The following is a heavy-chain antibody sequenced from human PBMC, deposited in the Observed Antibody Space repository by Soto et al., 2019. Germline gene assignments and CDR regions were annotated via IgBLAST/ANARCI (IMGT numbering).Heavy chain of an antibody. Sequence: QVQLQESGPGLVKPSQTLSLTCTVSGGSISSGGYYWSWIRQHPGKGLEWIGYIYYSGSTYYNPSLKSGVTISVDTSKNQFSRKLSSVTAADTAVYYCARGSVLAASLFDFWGQGTLVTVSS. V-gene: IGHV4-31*03. CDR2: IYYSGST. CDR3: ARGSVLAASLFDF. D-gene: IGHD2-15*01. J-gene: IGHJ4*02. CDR1: GGSISSGGYY.